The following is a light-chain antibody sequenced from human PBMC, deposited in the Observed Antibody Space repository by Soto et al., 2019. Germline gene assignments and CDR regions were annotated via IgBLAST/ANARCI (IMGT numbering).Light chain of an antibody. J-gene: IGKJ2*01. CDR1: QSVSSSY. Sequence: EIVLTQSPGTLSLSTGERATLSCRASQSVSSSYLAWYQQKPGQAPRLIMYGASSRATVIPDRLSGSGSGTDFTLTISRLEPEDFAVYYCQQYNSPPYTFGQGTRLEIK. CDR3: QQYNSPPYT. CDR2: GAS. V-gene: IGKV3-20*01.